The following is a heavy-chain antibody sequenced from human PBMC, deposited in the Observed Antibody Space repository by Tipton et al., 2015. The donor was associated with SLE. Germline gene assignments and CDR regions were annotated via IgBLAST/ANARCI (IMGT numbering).Heavy chain of an antibody. CDR3: AKGTTNIDY. Sequence: SLRLSCAASGFTFRTYAMSWVRQAPGKGLEWVSAIGVSASNTDYADSVKGRFTISRDNSKNTLYLQMNSLRDEDTALYYCAKGTTNIDYWGQGTLVTVSS. CDR1: GFTFRTYA. CDR2: IGVSASNT. J-gene: IGHJ4*02. D-gene: IGHD1-1*01. V-gene: IGHV3-23*01.